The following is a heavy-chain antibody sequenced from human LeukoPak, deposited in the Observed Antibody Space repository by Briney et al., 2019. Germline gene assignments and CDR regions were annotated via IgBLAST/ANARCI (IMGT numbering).Heavy chain of an antibody. J-gene: IGHJ4*02. CDR1: GYTFTDNY. CDR3: ARVLFRGSSRFDY. Sequence: GASVKVSCKASGYTFTDNYIHWVRQAPGQGLEWMGRINPNSGATNYAQNFLGRVTMARDTSISTAYMELNSLTSDDTAVYYCARVLFRGSSRFDYWGKGTLVIVSS. CDR2: INPNSGAT. D-gene: IGHD1-26*01. V-gene: IGHV1-2*06.